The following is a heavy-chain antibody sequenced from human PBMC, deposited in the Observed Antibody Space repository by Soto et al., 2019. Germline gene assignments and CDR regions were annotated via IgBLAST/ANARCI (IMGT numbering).Heavy chain of an antibody. Sequence: EVQLVESGGGLVQPGRSLRLSCAASGFTFDDYAMHWVRQAPGKGLEWVSGISWNSGSIGYADSVKGRFTISRDNAKNSLYLQMNSLRAEDTALYYCAEEEAYSSSPFDYWGQGTLVTVSS. V-gene: IGHV3-9*01. D-gene: IGHD6-6*01. CDR1: GFTFDDYA. CDR3: AEEEAYSSSPFDY. J-gene: IGHJ4*02. CDR2: ISWNSGSI.